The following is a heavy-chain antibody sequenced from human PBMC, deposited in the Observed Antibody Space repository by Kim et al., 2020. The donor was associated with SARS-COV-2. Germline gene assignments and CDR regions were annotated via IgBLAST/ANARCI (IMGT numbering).Heavy chain of an antibody. D-gene: IGHD3-10*01. CDR1: GFTFGDYA. CDR3: AKGSGSYYKTPFDY. V-gene: IGHV3-9*01. Sequence: GGSLRLSCAASGFTFGDYAMHWVRQAPGKGLEWVSGISWNSGSIGYADSVKGRFTNSRDNAKNSLYLQMNSLRAEDTALYYCAKGSGSYYKTPFDYWGQGTLVTVSS. J-gene: IGHJ4*02. CDR2: ISWNSGSI.